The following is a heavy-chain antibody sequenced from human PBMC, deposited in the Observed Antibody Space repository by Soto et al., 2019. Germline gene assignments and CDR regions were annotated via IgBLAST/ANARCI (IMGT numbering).Heavy chain of an antibody. CDR3: ARELNYDFWSGYYTGYYFDY. CDR1: GGSIISGGYY. D-gene: IGHD3-3*01. J-gene: IGHJ4*02. V-gene: IGHV4-31*03. CDR2: IYYSGST. Sequence: PSETLSLTCTVSGGSIISGGYYFIWIRQHPWNGLEWIGYIYYSGSTYYNPSLKSRVTISVDTSKNQFSLKLSSVTAADTAVYYCARELNYDFWSGYYTGYYFDYWGQGTLVTVSS.